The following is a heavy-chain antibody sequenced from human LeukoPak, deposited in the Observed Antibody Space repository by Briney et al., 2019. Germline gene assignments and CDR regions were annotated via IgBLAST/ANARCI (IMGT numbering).Heavy chain of an antibody. CDR1: GFTFSSYW. J-gene: IGHJ4*02. D-gene: IGHD3-10*01. Sequence: PWGSLRLSCAASGFTFSSYWMSWVRQAPGKGLEWVANIKQDGSEKYYVDSVKGRFTISGDNAKNSLYLQMNSLRAEDTAVYYCASLAMVRGVTPDYWGQGTLVTVSS. V-gene: IGHV3-7*01. CDR2: IKQDGSEK. CDR3: ASLAMVRGVTPDY.